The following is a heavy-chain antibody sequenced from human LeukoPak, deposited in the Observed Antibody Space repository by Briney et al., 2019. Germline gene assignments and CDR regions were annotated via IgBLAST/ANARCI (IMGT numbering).Heavy chain of an antibody. CDR3: ARGRGYGSGSPRDYYYYMDV. CDR1: GGSISSYY. D-gene: IGHD3-10*01. V-gene: IGHV4-4*07. CDR2: IYTSGST. J-gene: IGHJ6*03. Sequence: PSETLSLTCTVSGGSISSYYWSWIRQPAGKGLEWIGRIYTSGSTNYNPSLKSRVTMSVDTSKNQFSLKLSSVTAADTAVYYCARGRGYGSGSPRDYYYYMDVWGKGTTVTVSS.